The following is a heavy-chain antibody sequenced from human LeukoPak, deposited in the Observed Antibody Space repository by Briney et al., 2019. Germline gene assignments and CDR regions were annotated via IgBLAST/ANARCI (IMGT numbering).Heavy chain of an antibody. CDR3: ARDFGIEYSYGFDYFDY. CDR2: ISGYNGNT. CDR1: GYTFAGYG. D-gene: IGHD5-18*01. J-gene: IGHJ4*02. V-gene: IGHV1-18*01. Sequence: ASVKVSCKASGYTFAGYGITWVRQAPGQGLEWMGWISGYNGNTNYAQKLQGRVTMTTDTSTSTAYMELRSLRSDDTAVYYCARDFGIEYSYGFDYFDYWGQGTLVTVSS.